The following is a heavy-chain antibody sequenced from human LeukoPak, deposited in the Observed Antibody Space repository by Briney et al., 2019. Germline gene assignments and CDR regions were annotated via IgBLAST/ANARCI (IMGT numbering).Heavy chain of an antibody. CDR1: GYTFTSYY. CDR2: INPSGGST. Sequence: GASVKVSCKASGYTFTSYYMHWVRQAPGQGLEWMGIINPSGGSTSYAQKFQGRVTMTRDMSTSTVYMELSSLGSEDTAVYYCARVERNYYDSSGYFDYWGQGTLVTVSS. V-gene: IGHV1-46*01. J-gene: IGHJ4*02. D-gene: IGHD3-22*01. CDR3: ARVERNYYDSSGYFDY.